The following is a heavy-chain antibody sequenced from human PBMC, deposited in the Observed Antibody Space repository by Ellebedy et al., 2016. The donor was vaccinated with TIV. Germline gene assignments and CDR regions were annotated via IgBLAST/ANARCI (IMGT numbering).Heavy chain of an antibody. CDR2: IRQEGDVK. CDR1: GFSFRSYW. D-gene: IGHD4-17*01. V-gene: IGHV3-7*01. J-gene: IGHJ5*02. Sequence: PGGSLRLSCIASGFSFRSYWMAWVRQAPGKGLEWVADIRQEGDVKYYVDSVKGRFTVSRDNAQNSLYLQLKSLGVEDTAVYYCARRASYGDYAVQVNSWFDPWGQGTLVTVFS. CDR3: ARRASYGDYAVQVNSWFDP.